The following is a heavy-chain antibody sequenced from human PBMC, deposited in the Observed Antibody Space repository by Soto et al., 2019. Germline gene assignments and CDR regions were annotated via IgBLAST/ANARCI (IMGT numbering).Heavy chain of an antibody. CDR2: IRVYNGYT. D-gene: IGHD6-19*01. J-gene: IGHJ4*02. CDR1: GYTFTSYG. V-gene: IGHV1-18*04. Sequence: QVQLVQSGAEVKKPGASVKVSCKASGYTFTSYGISWVRQAPGQGLEWMGWIRVYNGYTNYAQKFQCRVTMTTDTSTSTAYMELRSLISDDTAVYYCARASDGYRSGWYVGYFDYWGQGTLVTVSS. CDR3: ARASDGYRSGWYVGYFDY.